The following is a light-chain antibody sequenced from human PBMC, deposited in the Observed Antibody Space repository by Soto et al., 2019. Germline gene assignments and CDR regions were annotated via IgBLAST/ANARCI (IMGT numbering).Light chain of an antibody. V-gene: IGKV3-11*01. CDR1: QSVSNY. Sequence: EIVLTQSPATLSLSPGERATLSCRASQSVSNYLAWYQHKPGQAPRLLIYDASNRATGIPARFSGSGSGTDFTLTISSLEPADFAVYYCQQRTDWPLFGPGTKVDIK. J-gene: IGKJ3*01. CDR3: QQRTDWPL. CDR2: DAS.